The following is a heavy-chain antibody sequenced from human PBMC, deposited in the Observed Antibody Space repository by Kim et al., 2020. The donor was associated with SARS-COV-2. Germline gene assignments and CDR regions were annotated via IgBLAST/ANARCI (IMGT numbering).Heavy chain of an antibody. CDR3: ARDARHLGMDV. Sequence: TNYAQKFQGRGTMTRETSISTAYMELSRLRSDDTVVYYCARDARHLGMDVWGQGTTVTVSS. V-gene: IGHV1-2*05. CDR2: T. J-gene: IGHJ6*02.